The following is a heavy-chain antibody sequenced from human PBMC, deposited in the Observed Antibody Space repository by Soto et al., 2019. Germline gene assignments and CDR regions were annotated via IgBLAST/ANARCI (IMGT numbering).Heavy chain of an antibody. CDR3: ARRAVAAGREFDY. V-gene: IGHV4-61*01. CDR2: VYYSEST. J-gene: IGHJ4*02. Sequence: PSETLSLRWNISCCSVSSGSYYWIWMRQSRGKGMEGIGYVYYSESTNYNPAVTSRVTISIDTSKKQFSLKLSSVTAADTAVYYCARRAVAAGREFDYWGQGTLVTVSS. CDR1: CCSVSSGSYY. D-gene: IGHD6-19*01.